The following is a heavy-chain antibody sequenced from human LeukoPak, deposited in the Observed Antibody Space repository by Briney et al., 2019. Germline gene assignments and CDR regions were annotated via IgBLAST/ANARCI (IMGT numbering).Heavy chain of an antibody. CDR1: GFSFTNYG. J-gene: IGHJ4*02. V-gene: IGHV3-30*02. CDR3: TYDSRGYSFDY. Sequence: GGALRLSRAASGFSFTNYGMHWVRQAPGKGLEWVTFIGHDGGVKYYADSVKGRFTISRDNSKNTLYLQINTLRAEDTAVYYCTYDSRGYSFDYWGQGTLVIVSS. CDR2: IGHDGGVK. D-gene: IGHD3-22*01.